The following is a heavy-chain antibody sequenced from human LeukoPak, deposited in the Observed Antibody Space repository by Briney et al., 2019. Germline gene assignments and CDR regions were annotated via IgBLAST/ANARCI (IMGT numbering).Heavy chain of an antibody. Sequence: PGGSLRLSCAASGLTFSNYWMSWVRQAPGEGLEWVANIKEDGSEKYYVDSVKGRFTISRDNAKNSVYLQMNSLRAEDTAVCYCAREGLTGYRYQWIDPWGQGTLVTVSS. CDR3: AREGLTGYRYQWIDP. J-gene: IGHJ5*02. CDR2: IKEDGSEK. V-gene: IGHV3-7*03. D-gene: IGHD3-9*01. CDR1: GLTFSNYW.